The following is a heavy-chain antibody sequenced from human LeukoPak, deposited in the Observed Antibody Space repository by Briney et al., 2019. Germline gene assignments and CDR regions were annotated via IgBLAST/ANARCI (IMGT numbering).Heavy chain of an antibody. CDR2: INPSGGST. CDR1: GYTFTSYG. Sequence: ASVKASCKASGYTFTSYGISWVRQAPGQGLEWMGIINPSGGSTSYAQKFQGRVTMTRDTSTSTVYMELSSLRSEDTAVYYCASGDCSGGSCHIEWGYWGQGTLVTVSS. V-gene: IGHV1-46*01. CDR3: ASGDCSGGSCHIEWGY. J-gene: IGHJ4*02. D-gene: IGHD2-15*01.